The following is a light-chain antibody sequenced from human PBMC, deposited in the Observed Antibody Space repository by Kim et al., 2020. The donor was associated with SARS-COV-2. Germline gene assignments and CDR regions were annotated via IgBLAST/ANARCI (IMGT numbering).Light chain of an antibody. Sequence: RFTISCSGSNSNIGSDTVNWYQKFPGMAPKLLIYSTNQRPSGVPDRFSASKSGTSASLAISGLQSDDEADYYCAAWDDSVKTLLFGGGTQLTVL. CDR2: STN. CDR1: NSNIGSDT. J-gene: IGLJ2*01. CDR3: AAWDDSVKTLL. V-gene: IGLV1-44*01.